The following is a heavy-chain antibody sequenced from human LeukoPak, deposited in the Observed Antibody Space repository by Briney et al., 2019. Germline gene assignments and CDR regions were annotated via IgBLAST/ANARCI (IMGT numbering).Heavy chain of an antibody. D-gene: IGHD6-19*01. V-gene: IGHV1-69*13. CDR1: GYTFTSYY. CDR2: IIPIFGTA. Sequence: SVKVSCKASGYTFTSYYMHWVRQAPGQGLEWLGGIIPIFGTANYAQKFQGRVTITADESTSTAYMELSSLKSEDTAVYYCARGLEGSVAGTDYWGQGTQVTVSS. J-gene: IGHJ4*02. CDR3: ARGLEGSVAGTDY.